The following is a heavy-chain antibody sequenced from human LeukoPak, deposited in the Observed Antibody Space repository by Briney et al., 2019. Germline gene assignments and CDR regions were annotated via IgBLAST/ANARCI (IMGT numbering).Heavy chain of an antibody. J-gene: IGHJ4*02. CDR2: INPNSGGT. CDR3: AARKGVSRFPFDY. Sequence: ASVKVSCKASGYTFTGYYMHWVRQAPGQGLEWMGWINPNSGGTNYAQKFQGRVTMTRDTSISTAYMELSRLRSDDTAVYYCAARKGVSRFPFDYWGQGTLVTVSS. CDR1: GYTFTGYY. V-gene: IGHV1-2*02. D-gene: IGHD3-3*01.